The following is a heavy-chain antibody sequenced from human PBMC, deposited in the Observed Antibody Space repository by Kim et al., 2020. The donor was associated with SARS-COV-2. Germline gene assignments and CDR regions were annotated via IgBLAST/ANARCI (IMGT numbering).Heavy chain of an antibody. D-gene: IGHD3-10*01. CDR3: ARDRSWDSTSWFSGRDY. J-gene: IGHJ4*02. Sequence: GGSLRLSCAASGFSFNTYEMNWVRQAPGKGLEWLSYISSAGTYTYYAESVKGRFFISRDDANNSLYLQMNNLRVEDTAVYYCARDRSWDSTSWFSGRDYWGQGTPVTVSS. V-gene: IGHV3-48*03. CDR1: GFSFNTYE. CDR2: ISSAGTYT.